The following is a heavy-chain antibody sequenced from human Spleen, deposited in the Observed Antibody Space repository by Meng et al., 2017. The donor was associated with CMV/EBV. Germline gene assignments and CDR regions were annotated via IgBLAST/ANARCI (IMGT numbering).Heavy chain of an antibody. CDR3: ARRLVSSNYDY. CDR2: IYYSGST. D-gene: IGHD3-22*01. Sequence: GSLRLSCTVSGGSISSSSYYWGWIRQPPGKGLEWIGSIYYSGSTYYNPSLESRVTITVDTSKNQFSLKLSSVTAADTAVYYCARRLVSSNYDYWGQGTLVTVSS. V-gene: IGHV4-39*07. J-gene: IGHJ4*02. CDR1: GGSISSSSYY.